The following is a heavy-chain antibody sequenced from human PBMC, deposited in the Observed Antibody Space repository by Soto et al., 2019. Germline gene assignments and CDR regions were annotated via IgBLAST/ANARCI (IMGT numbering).Heavy chain of an antibody. V-gene: IGHV3-23*01. CDR3: AKLGYSSGWQGHY. CDR1: GFTFSSYA. D-gene: IGHD6-19*01. CDR2: ICGSGGST. J-gene: IGHJ4*02. Sequence: GGSLRLSCAASGFTFSSYAMSWVRQAPGKGLVLVSVICGSGGSTYYADSVKGRFSISSEYSKNTLYLQMNSLRAEDTAVYYCAKLGYSSGWQGHYWGQGTLVTVSS.